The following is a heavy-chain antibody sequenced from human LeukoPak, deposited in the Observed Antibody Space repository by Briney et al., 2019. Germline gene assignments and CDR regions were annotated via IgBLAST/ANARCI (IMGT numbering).Heavy chain of an antibody. J-gene: IGHJ4*02. V-gene: IGHV3-23*03. Sequence: QSGGSLRLSCTASGSSFSSYAMSWVRQAPGKGLEWVSLINTAGTTTYYADSVKGRFTISRDNSKNTLSLQMNSLRVEDTAVYYCAKDGAGDYEHFADWGQGTLVTVSS. CDR1: GSSFSSYA. CDR2: INTAGTTT. CDR3: AKDGAGDYEHFAD. D-gene: IGHD4-17*01.